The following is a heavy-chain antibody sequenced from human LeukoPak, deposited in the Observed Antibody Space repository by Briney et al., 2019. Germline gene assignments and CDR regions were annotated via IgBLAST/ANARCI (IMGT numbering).Heavy chain of an antibody. D-gene: IGHD5-12*01. CDR1: GFTFSSYA. CDR3: ASGSLARGGSDY. Sequence: GGSLRLSCAASGFTFSSYAMSWVRQAPGKGLEWVSAVSGSGDSTYYADSVKGRFTISRDNSKNTLYLQMNSLRAEDTAVYYCASGSLARGGSDYWGQGTLVSVSS. J-gene: IGHJ4*02. CDR2: VSGSGDST. V-gene: IGHV3-23*01.